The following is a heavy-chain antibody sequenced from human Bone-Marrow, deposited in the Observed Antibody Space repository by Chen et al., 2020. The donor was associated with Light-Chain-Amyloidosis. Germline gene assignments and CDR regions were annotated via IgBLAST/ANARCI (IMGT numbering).Heavy chain of an antibody. CDR3: ANTGGAVNPYFYYYYMDV. D-gene: IGHD3-10*01. CDR1: GFTFSSYA. Sequence: EVQLVESGGGVARPGGSLRLSCAASGFTFSSYAMPWVRQAPGKGLEWVSTISGSGGSTYYADSVKGRFTISRDNSKNTLYLQMNSLRAEDTAVYYCANTGGAVNPYFYYYYMDVWGRGTTVTVSS. V-gene: IGHV3-23*04. J-gene: IGHJ6*03. CDR2: ISGSGGST.